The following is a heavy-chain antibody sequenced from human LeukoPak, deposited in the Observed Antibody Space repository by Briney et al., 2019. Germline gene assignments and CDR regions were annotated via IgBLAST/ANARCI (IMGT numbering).Heavy chain of an antibody. Sequence: GGSLRLSCAASGFTFSSYSMNWVRQAPGKGLEWVSSISSSSSYIYYADSVKGRFAISRDNAKNSLYLQMNSLRAEDTAVYYCAPPVGVHFDYWGQGTLVTVSS. D-gene: IGHD1-26*01. CDR3: APPVGVHFDY. V-gene: IGHV3-21*01. J-gene: IGHJ4*02. CDR2: ISSSSSYI. CDR1: GFTFSSYS.